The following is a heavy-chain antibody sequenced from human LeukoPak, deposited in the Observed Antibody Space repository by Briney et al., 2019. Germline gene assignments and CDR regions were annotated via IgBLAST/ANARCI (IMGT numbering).Heavy chain of an antibody. V-gene: IGHV1-2*02. CDR3: ARDESAAAGTFDY. D-gene: IGHD6-13*01. CDR2: IDPTSGGT. Sequence: ASVKVSCKTSGYTFTRYYMHWVRQAPGQGLEWMGWIDPTSGGTKSPQKFQGGVTMTRDTSINTAYMELSRLRSDDTAVYYCARDESAAAGTFDYWGQGTLVTVSS. CDR1: GYTFTRYY. J-gene: IGHJ4*02.